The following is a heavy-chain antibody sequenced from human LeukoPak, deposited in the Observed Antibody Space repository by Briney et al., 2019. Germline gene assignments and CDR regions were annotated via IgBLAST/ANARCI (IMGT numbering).Heavy chain of an antibody. J-gene: IGHJ4*02. CDR2: INAGNGNT. CDR1: GYTFTSYA. V-gene: IGHV1-3*01. Sequence: GASVKVSCKASGYTFTSYAMHWVRQAPGQRLEWMGWINAGNGNTKYSQKFQGRVTITRDTSASTAYMELSSLRSENTAVYYCARGTTIAAAGTGGDYWGQGTLVTVSS. CDR3: ARGTTIAAAGTGGDY. D-gene: IGHD6-13*01.